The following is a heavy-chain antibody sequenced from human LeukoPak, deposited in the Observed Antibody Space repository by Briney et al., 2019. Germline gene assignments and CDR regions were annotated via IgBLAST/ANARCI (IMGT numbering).Heavy chain of an antibody. CDR3: ARGGGRYFDWLLDLPTD. CDR1: GFTFSSYA. V-gene: IGHV3-64*01. D-gene: IGHD3-9*01. J-gene: IGHJ4*02. CDR2: ISSNGGST. Sequence: GGSLRLSCAASGFTFSSYAMHWVRQAPGKGLEYVSAISSNGGSTYYANSVKGRFTISRDNSKNTLYLQMGSLRAEDMAVYYCARGGGRYFDWLLDLPTDWGQGTLVTVSS.